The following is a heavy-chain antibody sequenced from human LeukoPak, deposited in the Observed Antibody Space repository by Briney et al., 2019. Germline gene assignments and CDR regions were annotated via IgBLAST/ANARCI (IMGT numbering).Heavy chain of an antibody. V-gene: IGHV3-15*01. CDR2: IKSKTDGGTT. CDR3: TTDWHYYDSSGYYYGIDY. Sequence: GGSLRLSCAASGFTFSNAWMSWVRQAPGKGLEWVGRIKSKTDGGTTDYAAPVKGRFTISRDDSKSTLYLQMNSLKTEDTAVYYCTTDWHYYDSSGYYYGIDYWGQGTLVTVSS. CDR1: GFTFSNAW. D-gene: IGHD3-22*01. J-gene: IGHJ4*02.